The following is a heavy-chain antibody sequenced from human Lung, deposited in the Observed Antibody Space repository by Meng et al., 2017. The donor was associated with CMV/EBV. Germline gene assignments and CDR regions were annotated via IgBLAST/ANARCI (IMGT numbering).Heavy chain of an antibody. V-gene: IGHV3-30*02. J-gene: IGHJ4*02. CDR1: GFTFNTYG. Sequence: GESXKISXTGSGFTFNTYGMHWVRQAPGKGLEWVAFIRYDGTNIKYADSVKGRITISRDKSKNTLSLQMDSLRAEDAAVYYCAKDRYGSLYYFDYWGQGALVTVSS. CDR2: IRYDGTNI. CDR3: AKDRYGSLYYFDY. D-gene: IGHD5-18*01.